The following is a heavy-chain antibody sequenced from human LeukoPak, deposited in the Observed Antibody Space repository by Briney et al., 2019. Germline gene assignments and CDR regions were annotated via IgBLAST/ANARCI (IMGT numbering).Heavy chain of an antibody. J-gene: IGHJ4*02. CDR3: ARAKGMKYYFDY. V-gene: IGHV4-30-4*08. Sequence: PSQTLSLTCTVSGGSISSGDYYWSWIRQPPGKGLEWIGYIYYRGSTYYNPSLKSRVTLSVDTSKNQFSLKLSSVTAADTAVYYCARAKGMKYYFDYWGQGTLVTVSS. CDR1: GGSISSGDYY. CDR2: IYYRGST. D-gene: IGHD3-10*01.